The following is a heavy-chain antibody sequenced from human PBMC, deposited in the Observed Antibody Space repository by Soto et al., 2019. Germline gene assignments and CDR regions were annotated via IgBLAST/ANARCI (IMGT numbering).Heavy chain of an antibody. Sequence: QVQLVESGGGVVQPGRSLRLSYAASGFTFSSYGMHWVRQAPGKGLEWVAVISYDGSNKYYADSVKGRFTISRDNSKNTLYLQMNSLRAEDTAVYYCAKDRGYSYGYYYGMDVWGQGTTVTVSS. CDR3: AKDRGYSYGYYYGMDV. CDR2: ISYDGSNK. CDR1: GFTFSSYG. J-gene: IGHJ6*02. D-gene: IGHD5-18*01. V-gene: IGHV3-30*18.